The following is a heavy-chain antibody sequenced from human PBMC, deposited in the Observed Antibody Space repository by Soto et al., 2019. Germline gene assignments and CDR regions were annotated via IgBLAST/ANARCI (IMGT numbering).Heavy chain of an antibody. CDR1: GFTFSSYS. Sequence: EVQLVESGGGLVKPGGSLRLSCAASGFTFSSYSMNWVRQAPGKGLEWVSSISSSSSYIYYADSVKGRFTISRDNAKNSLYLQMNSLRAEDTAVYYCARDLEYSSSHRLYYHYMDVWGKGTTVTVSS. CDR2: ISSSSSYI. V-gene: IGHV3-21*01. J-gene: IGHJ6*03. CDR3: ARDLEYSSSHRLYYHYMDV. D-gene: IGHD6-6*01.